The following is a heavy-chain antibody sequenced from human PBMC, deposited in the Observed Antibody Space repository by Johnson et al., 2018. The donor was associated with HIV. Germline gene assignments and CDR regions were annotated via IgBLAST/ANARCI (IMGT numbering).Heavy chain of an antibody. J-gene: IGHJ3*02. Sequence: QVQLVESGGGVVQPGKSLTLSCAASGFTFSAYGMHWVRQAPGQGLEWVAVISYDGSYKYYADSVKGRFTISRDSSKKTLYLQMNSLRAEDTAVYYCTTDGITLIVVSPGAFDIWGLGTMVTVSS. CDR3: TTDGITLIVVSPGAFDI. D-gene: IGHD3-22*01. CDR1: GFTFSAYG. CDR2: ISYDGSYK. V-gene: IGHV3-30*03.